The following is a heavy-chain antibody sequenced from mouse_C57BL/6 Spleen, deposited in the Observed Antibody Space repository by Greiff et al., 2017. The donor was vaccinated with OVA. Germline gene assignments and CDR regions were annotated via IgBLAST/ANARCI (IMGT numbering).Heavy chain of an antibody. Sequence: DVMLVESGGDLVKPGGSLKLSCAASGFTFSSYGMSWVRQTPDKRLEWVATISSGGSYTYYPDSVKGRFTISRDNAKNTLYLQMSSLKSEDTAMYYCARYYGQEAMDYWGQGTSVTVSS. CDR1: GFTFSSYG. V-gene: IGHV5-6*02. CDR3: ARYYGQEAMDY. J-gene: IGHJ4*01. CDR2: ISSGGSYT. D-gene: IGHD1-1*02.